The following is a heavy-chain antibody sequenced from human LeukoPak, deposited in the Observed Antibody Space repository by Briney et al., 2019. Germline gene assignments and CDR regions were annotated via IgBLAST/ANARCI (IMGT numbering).Heavy chain of an antibody. CDR2: INPNSGGA. D-gene: IGHD2-15*01. J-gene: IGHJ3*02. CDR1: GYTFTGYY. V-gene: IGHV1-2*02. Sequence: ASVKVSCKASGYTFTGYYMHWVRQAPGQGLEWMGWINPNSGGANYAQKFQGRVTMTRDTSISTAYMELSRLRSDDAAVYYCARAQDVRADDAFDIWGQGTMVTVSS. CDR3: ARAQDVRADDAFDI.